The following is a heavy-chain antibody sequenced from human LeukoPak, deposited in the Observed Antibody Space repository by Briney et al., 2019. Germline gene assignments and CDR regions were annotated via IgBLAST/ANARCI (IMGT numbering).Heavy chain of an antibody. J-gene: IGHJ4*02. V-gene: IGHV3-21*01. CDR3: TRGPTLIGVAGTWPLDY. D-gene: IGHD6-19*01. CDR1: GFTFSRYW. CDR2: ISSGSTYK. Sequence: GGSLRLSCVASGFTFSRYWMHWVRQAPGKGLEWVSSISSGSTYKYSADSLKGRFTISRDNAKNSLYLQMNSLRAEDSAVYYCTRGPTLIGVAGTWPLDYWGQGTLVTVSS.